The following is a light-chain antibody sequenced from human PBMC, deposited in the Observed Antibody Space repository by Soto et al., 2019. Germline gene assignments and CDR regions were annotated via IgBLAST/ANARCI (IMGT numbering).Light chain of an antibody. CDR2: DAS. J-gene: IGKJ1*01. V-gene: IGKV1-5*01. CDR1: QSISSW. Sequence: GDRVTITCRASQSISSWLAWYQQKPGKAPKLLIYDASSLESGVPSRFSGSGSGTEFTLTISSLQPDDFATYYCQQYNSSSRTFGQGTKVEIK. CDR3: QQYNSSSRT.